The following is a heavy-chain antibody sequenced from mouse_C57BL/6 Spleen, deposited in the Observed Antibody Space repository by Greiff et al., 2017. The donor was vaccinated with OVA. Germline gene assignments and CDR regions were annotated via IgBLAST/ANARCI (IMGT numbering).Heavy chain of an antibody. CDR2: INPNNGGT. CDR3: ARGIGSRVDY. CDR1: GYTFTDYN. Sequence: VQLKESGPELVKPGASVKMSCKASGYTFTDYNMHWVKQSHGKSLEWIGYINPNNGGTSYNQKFKGKATLTVNKSSSTAYMELRSLTSEDSAVYYCARGIGSRVDYWGQGTTLTVSS. V-gene: IGHV1-22*01. D-gene: IGHD1-1*01. J-gene: IGHJ2*01.